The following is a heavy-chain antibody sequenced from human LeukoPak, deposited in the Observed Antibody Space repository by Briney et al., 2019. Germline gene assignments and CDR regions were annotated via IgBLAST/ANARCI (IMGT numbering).Heavy chain of an antibody. CDR1: GFTFDDYA. Sequence: GGSLRLSCAASGFTFDDYAMHWVRQAPGKGLEWVSGISWNSGSTAYADSVKGRFTISRDNAKNTLYLQMNSLRAEDTAVYYCASEGTTGTTWGPDYWGQGTLVTVSS. D-gene: IGHD1-1*01. J-gene: IGHJ4*02. CDR3: ASEGTTGTTWGPDY. V-gene: IGHV3-9*01. CDR2: ISWNSGST.